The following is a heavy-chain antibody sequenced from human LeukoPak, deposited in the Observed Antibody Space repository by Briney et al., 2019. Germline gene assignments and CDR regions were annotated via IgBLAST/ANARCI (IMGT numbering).Heavy chain of an antibody. CDR2: INPSGGST. Sequence: ASVKVSCKASGYTFTSYYMHWVRQAPGQGLEWMGIINPSGGSTSYAQKFQGRVTMTRDTSTSTVYMELSSLRSEDTAVYYCARDNYYGSGSHLVYFDYWGQGTLVTVSS. V-gene: IGHV1-46*01. D-gene: IGHD3-10*01. CDR3: ARDNYYGSGSHLVYFDY. J-gene: IGHJ4*02. CDR1: GYTFTSYY.